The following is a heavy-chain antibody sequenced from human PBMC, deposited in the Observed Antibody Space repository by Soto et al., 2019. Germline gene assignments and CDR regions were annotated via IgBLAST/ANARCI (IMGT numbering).Heavy chain of an antibody. Sequence: PSQTLSLTFAISGDSVSNNGAAWNWIRQSPSRGLEWLGRTYYRSQWHYDYATSVRSRITINPDTSKNQFSLQLNSVTPEDTAVYYCARDPPDFNSGFDYWGQRTLVTVSS. CDR2: TYYRSQWHY. CDR3: ARDPPDFNSGFDY. CDR1: GDSVSNNGAA. D-gene: IGHD1-26*01. V-gene: IGHV6-1*01. J-gene: IGHJ4*02.